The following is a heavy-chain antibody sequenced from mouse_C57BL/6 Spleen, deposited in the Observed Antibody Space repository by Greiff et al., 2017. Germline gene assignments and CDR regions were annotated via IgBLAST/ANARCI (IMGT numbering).Heavy chain of an antibody. D-gene: IGHD1-1*01. CDR1: GYTFTSYW. J-gene: IGHJ2*01. V-gene: IGHV1-61*01. Sequence: QVQLKQPGAELVRPGSSVKLSCKASGYTFTSYWMDWVKQRPGQGLEWIGNIYPSDSETHYNQKFKDKATLTVDKSSSTAYMQLSSLTSEDSAVYYCARRDYYGSSYYFDYWGQGTTLTVSS. CDR2: IYPSDSET. CDR3: ARRDYYGSSYYFDY.